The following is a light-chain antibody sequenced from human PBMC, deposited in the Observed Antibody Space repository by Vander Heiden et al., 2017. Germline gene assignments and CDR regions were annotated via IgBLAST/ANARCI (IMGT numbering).Light chain of an antibody. J-gene: IGKJ4*01. V-gene: IGKV3-20*01. CDR2: GAS. Sequence: IVLTQSPGTLSLSPGERATLSCRASQSVSSGYLAWYQQKPGQAPKLLIFGASTRATGIPDRFSGSGSGTDFTLTVSRLEPEDFAVYYCQRYVGSSFTFGGGTRVEIK. CDR3: QRYVGSSFT. CDR1: QSVSSGY.